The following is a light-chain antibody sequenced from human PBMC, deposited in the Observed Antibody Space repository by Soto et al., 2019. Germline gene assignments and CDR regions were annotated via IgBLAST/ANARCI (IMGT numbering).Light chain of an antibody. CDR2: TNN. Sequence: QSVLTQPPSVSGTPGHKVSISCSGSTSNLGGNTVNWYQQLPGTAPKLLIHTNNQRPSGVPDRFSGSKSGTSASLAISGLQSEDEADYYCAAWDDSLRGPVFGGGTKLTVL. V-gene: IGLV1-44*01. CDR3: AAWDDSLRGPV. CDR1: TSNLGGNT. J-gene: IGLJ2*01.